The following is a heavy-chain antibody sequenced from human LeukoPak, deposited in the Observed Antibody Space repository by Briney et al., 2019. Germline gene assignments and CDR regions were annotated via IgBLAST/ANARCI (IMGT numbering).Heavy chain of an antibody. CDR2: ISSSSSYI. D-gene: IGHD6-13*01. Sequence: GGSLRLSCAASGFTFSSYAMSWVRQAPGKGLEWVSSISSSSSYIYYADSVKGRFTISRDNAKNSLYLQMNSLRAEDTAVYYCAREWTAGYFDYWGQGTLVTVSS. V-gene: IGHV3-21*01. J-gene: IGHJ4*02. CDR1: GFTFSSYA. CDR3: AREWTAGYFDY.